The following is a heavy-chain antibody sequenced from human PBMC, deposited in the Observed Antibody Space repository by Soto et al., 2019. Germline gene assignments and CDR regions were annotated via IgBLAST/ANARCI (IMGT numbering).Heavy chain of an antibody. D-gene: IGHD1-26*01. CDR2: ISGSGGST. J-gene: IGHJ4*02. Sequence: SGGSLRLSCAASGFTFSSYAMNWVCQAPGKGLEWVSAISGSGGSTYYADSVKGRFTISRDNSKNTLYLQMNSLRAEDTAVYYCAREVGATGYWGQGTLVTVSS. V-gene: IGHV3-23*01. CDR3: AREVGATGY. CDR1: GFTFSSYA.